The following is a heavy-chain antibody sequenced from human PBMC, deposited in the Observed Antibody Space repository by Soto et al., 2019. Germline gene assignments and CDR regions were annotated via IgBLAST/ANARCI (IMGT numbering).Heavy chain of an antibody. Sequence: SETLSLTCAVSGGSISSGGYSWSWIRQPPGKGLEWIGYIYHSGSTYYNPSLKSRVTISVDRSKNQFSLKLSSVTAADTAVYYCARGGSYGLLGMDVWGQGTTVTVS. CDR3: ARGGSYGLLGMDV. CDR2: IYHSGST. J-gene: IGHJ6*02. V-gene: IGHV4-30-2*01. D-gene: IGHD1-26*01. CDR1: GGSISSGGYS.